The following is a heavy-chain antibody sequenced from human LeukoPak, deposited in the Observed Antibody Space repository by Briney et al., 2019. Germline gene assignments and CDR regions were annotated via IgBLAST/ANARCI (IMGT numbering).Heavy chain of an antibody. CDR3: ARGGSYLSAFDI. D-gene: IGHD1-26*01. Sequence: PGGSLRLSCAASRFTFSTYAMSWVRQAPGKGLEWVSTISGSGGSTYYADSVKGRFTISRDNSKNTLYLQINSLRAEDTAVYYCARGGSYLSAFDIWGQGTMVTVSS. V-gene: IGHV3-23*01. CDR1: RFTFSTYA. CDR2: ISGSGGST. J-gene: IGHJ3*02.